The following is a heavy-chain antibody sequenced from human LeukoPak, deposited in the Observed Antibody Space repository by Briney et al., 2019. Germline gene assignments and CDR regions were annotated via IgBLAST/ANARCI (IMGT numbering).Heavy chain of an antibody. CDR1: GDSITSGSYY. CDR3: ARLRTGYSSSWYYFDY. J-gene: IGHJ4*02. Sequence: PSETLSLTCTVSGDSITSGSYYWTWIRQSAGRGLEWIGRVYMNGNTNYNPSLESRVTISVDTSKNQFSLRLSSVTAADTAVYYCARLRTGYSSSWYYFDYWGQGTLVTVSS. V-gene: IGHV4-61*02. CDR2: VYMNGNT. D-gene: IGHD6-13*01.